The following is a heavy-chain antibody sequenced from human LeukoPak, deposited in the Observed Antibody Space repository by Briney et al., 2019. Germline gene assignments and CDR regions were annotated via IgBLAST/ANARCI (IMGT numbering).Heavy chain of an antibody. Sequence: GGSLRLSCAASGFAFSNYWMNWARQAPGKGLEWVANIKQDGSETYYVDSVKGRFTISRDNAKNSLYLRMNSLRTEDTALYYCGSTNSFSYWGQGTLVTVSS. V-gene: IGHV3-7*02. D-gene: IGHD2-2*01. CDR2: IKQDGSET. CDR3: GSTNSFSY. J-gene: IGHJ4*02. CDR1: GFAFSNYW.